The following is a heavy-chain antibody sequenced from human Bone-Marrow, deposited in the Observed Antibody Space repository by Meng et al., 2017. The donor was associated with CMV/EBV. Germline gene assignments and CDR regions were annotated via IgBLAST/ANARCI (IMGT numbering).Heavy chain of an antibody. J-gene: IGHJ4*02. V-gene: IGHV3-7*01. D-gene: IGHD5-12*01. CDR3: ASVYSGYDINYFDH. Sequence: GGSLRLSCAASGFTFSSYWMSWVRQAPGKGLEWVANIKQDGSEKYYVDSVKGRFTISRDNAKNSLYLQMNSLRAEDTAVYYCASVYSGYDINYFDHWGQGTLVTVSS. CDR1: GFTFSSYW. CDR2: IKQDGSEK.